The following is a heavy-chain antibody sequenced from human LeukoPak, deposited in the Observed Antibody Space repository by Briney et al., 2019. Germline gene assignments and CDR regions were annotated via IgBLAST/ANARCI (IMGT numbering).Heavy chain of an antibody. CDR3: ARGSKQWSDY. J-gene: IGHJ4*02. CDR2: ISYDGSNK. V-gene: IGHV3-30-3*01. CDR1: GFTFSSYA. Sequence: GGSLRLSCAASGFTFSSYAMHWVRQAPGKGLEWVAVISYDGSNKYYADSVKGRFTISRDNSKNTLYLQMNSLRAEDTAVYYCARGSKQWSDYWGQGTLVTVSS. D-gene: IGHD6-19*01.